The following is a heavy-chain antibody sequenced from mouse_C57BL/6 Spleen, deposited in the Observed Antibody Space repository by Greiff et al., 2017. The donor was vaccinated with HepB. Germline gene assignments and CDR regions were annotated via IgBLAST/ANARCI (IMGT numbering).Heavy chain of an antibody. Sequence: VQLQQSGAELMKPGASVKLSCKATGYTFTGYWIEWVNERPGHGLEWIGEILPGSDSTNYNEKFKGKATFTAEASSNTVYMQLSSLTTEDSAIYYCAGYYYGRGYFDYWGQGTTLTVSS. D-gene: IGHD1-1*01. CDR3: AGYYYGRGYFDY. J-gene: IGHJ2*01. V-gene: IGHV1-9*01. CDR1: GYTFTGYW. CDR2: ILPGSDST.